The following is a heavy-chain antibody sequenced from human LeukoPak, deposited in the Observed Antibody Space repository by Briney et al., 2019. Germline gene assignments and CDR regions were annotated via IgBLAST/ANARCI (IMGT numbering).Heavy chain of an antibody. D-gene: IGHD3-22*01. CDR2: INSDGSST. Sequence: PGGSLRLSCAASGFTFSSYWMHWVRQAPGKGLVWVSRINSDGSSTSYADSVKGRFTISRDNAKNSLYLQMNSLRAEDTAVFYCARDELDSSGYFDYWGQGTLVTVSS. J-gene: IGHJ4*02. V-gene: IGHV3-74*01. CDR3: ARDELDSSGYFDY. CDR1: GFTFSSYW.